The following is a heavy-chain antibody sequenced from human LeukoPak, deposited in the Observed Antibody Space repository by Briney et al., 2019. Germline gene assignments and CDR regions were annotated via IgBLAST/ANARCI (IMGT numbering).Heavy chain of an antibody. CDR1: GFAFSIYS. J-gene: IGHJ6*03. CDR3: ARAKSNYYYYMDV. V-gene: IGHV3-48*01. Sequence: PGGSLRLSCAASGFAFSIYSMNWVRQAPGKGLEWVSYISASGNTIDYADSVKGRFTISRDTAKNSLYLQMNSLRAEDTAVCYCARAKSNYYYYMDVWGKGTTVTVSS. CDR2: ISASGNTI.